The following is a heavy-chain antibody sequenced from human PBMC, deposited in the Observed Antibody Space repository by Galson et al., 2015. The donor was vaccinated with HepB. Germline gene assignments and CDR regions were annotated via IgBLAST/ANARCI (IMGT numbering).Heavy chain of an antibody. CDR2: INPSGGST. CDR3: ARAASSRRGNQYHFDS. CDR1: GYTFTKNL. J-gene: IGHJ4*02. V-gene: IGHV1-46*01. D-gene: IGHD3-10*01. Sequence: SVKVSCKASGYTFTKNLIHWVRQAPGQGLEWMGIINPSGGSTTYAQKSQGGVTMTRDTSTATVYIELSSLRSDDSAVYYCARAASSRRGNQYHFDSWGQGTLLTVSS.